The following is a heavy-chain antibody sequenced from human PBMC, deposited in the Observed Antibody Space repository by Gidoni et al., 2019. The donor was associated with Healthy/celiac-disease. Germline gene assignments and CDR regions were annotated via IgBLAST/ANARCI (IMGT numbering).Heavy chain of an antibody. V-gene: IGHV3-23*01. CDR3: AIRGWFGEFYYFDY. D-gene: IGHD3-10*01. CDR2: ISGSGGST. CDR1: GFTLSIYA. J-gene: IGHJ4*02. Sequence: EVQLLESGGGLVQPGGSLRLSCAASGFTLSIYAIGWVRQAPGKGLEGVSAISGSGGSTYYADSVKGRFTISRDNSKNTLYLQMNSLRAEDTAVYYCAIRGWFGEFYYFDYWGQGTLVTVSS.